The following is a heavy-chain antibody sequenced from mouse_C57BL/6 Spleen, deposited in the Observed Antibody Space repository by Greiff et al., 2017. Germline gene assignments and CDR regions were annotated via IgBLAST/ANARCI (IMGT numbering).Heavy chain of an antibody. Sequence: EVHLVESGGGLVKPGGSLKLSCAASGFTFSDYGMHWVRQAPEKGLEWVAYISSGSSTIYYADTVKGRFTISRDNAKNTLFLQMTSLRSEDTAMYYCARTRITTVVPFDYWGQGTTLTVSA. J-gene: IGHJ2*01. D-gene: IGHD1-1*01. CDR1: GFTFSDYG. V-gene: IGHV5-17*01. CDR3: ARTRITTVVPFDY. CDR2: ISSGSSTI.